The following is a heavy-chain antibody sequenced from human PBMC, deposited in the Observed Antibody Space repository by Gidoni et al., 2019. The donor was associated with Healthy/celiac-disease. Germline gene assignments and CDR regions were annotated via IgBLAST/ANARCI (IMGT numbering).Heavy chain of an antibody. CDR1: GFTFSSYA. CDR2: ISDDGSNK. CDR3: ARDPSGYDILGLFDY. V-gene: IGHV3-30-3*01. D-gene: IGHD5-12*01. J-gene: IGHJ4*02. Sequence: QVQLVESGGGVVQPGRSLSLSCAAAGFTFSSYAMHWVRQAPGKGLEWVAVISDDGSNKYYADSVKGRFTISRDNSKNTLYLQMNSLRAEDTAVYYCARDPSGYDILGLFDYWGQGTLVTVSS.